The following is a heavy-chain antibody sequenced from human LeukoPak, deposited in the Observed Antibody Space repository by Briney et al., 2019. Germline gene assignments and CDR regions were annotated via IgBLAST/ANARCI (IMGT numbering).Heavy chain of an antibody. CDR3: AKDLFFRIVGATPDY. CDR1: GFTFSSYN. CDR2: ISSSSSPI. Sequence: TGGSLRLSCAASGFTFSSYNMNWVRQAPGKGLEWVSYISSSSSPIYYADSVKGRFTISRDNAKNSLFLQMNSLRAEDTAVYYCAKDLFFRIVGATPDYWGQGTLVTVSS. D-gene: IGHD1-26*01. V-gene: IGHV3-48*01. J-gene: IGHJ4*02.